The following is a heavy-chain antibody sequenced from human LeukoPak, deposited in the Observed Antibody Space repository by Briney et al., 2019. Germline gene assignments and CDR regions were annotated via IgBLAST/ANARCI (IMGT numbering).Heavy chain of an antibody. V-gene: IGHV1-8*03. Sequence: ASVKVSCKASGYTFTSYDINWVRQATGQGLEWMGWMNPNSGNTGYAQKFQGRVAITRNTSISTAYMELSSLRSEDTAVYYCARGRGSGVRFDYWGQGTLVTVSS. CDR2: MNPNSGNT. CDR3: ARGRGSGVRFDY. CDR1: GYTFTSYD. D-gene: IGHD1-26*01. J-gene: IGHJ4*02.